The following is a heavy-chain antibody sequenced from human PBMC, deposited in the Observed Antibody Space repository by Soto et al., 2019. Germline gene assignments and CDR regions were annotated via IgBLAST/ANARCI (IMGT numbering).Heavy chain of an antibody. V-gene: IGHV3-7*01. CDR2: IKPDGSDK. CDR1: GFTFRNYW. Sequence: GGSLRLSCAASGFTFRNYWMGWVRQTPDKGLEWVANIKPDGSDKYYVDSVKGRFTISRGNAKNSVFLQMNSLRAEDTAVYYCARENYFDYWGQGTLVTVSS. CDR3: ARENYFDY. J-gene: IGHJ4*02.